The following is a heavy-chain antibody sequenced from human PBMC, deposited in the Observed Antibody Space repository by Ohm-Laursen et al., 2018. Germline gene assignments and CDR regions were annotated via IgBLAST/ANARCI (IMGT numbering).Heavy chain of an antibody. CDR3: AKDNYDFWSGYFAFSYYYGMDV. Sequence: SLRLSCAASGFTFSSYEMNWVRQAPGKGLEWVSYISSSGSTIYYADSVKGRFTISRDNSKNTLYLQMNSLRAEDTAVYYCAKDNYDFWSGYFAFSYYYGMDVWGQGTTVTVSS. CDR1: GFTFSSYE. D-gene: IGHD3-3*01. V-gene: IGHV3-48*03. CDR2: ISSSGSTI. J-gene: IGHJ6*02.